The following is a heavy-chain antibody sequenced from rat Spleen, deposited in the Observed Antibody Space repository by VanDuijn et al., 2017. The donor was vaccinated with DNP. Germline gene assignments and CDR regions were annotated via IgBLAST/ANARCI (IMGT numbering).Heavy chain of an antibody. CDR2: ISYDGGTT. Sequence: EVQLVESGGGLVQPGRSLKLSCVASGFSLSDYYMAWVRQAPTKGLAWVAYISYDGGTTYSGDSVKGRFTISRDIAKSTLSLQMNSLRSEDMATYYCAKPMDYYSGGFAYWGQGTLVTVSS. CDR1: GFSLSDYY. CDR3: AKPMDYYSGGFAY. D-gene: IGHD1-1*01. J-gene: IGHJ3*01. V-gene: IGHV5-22*01.